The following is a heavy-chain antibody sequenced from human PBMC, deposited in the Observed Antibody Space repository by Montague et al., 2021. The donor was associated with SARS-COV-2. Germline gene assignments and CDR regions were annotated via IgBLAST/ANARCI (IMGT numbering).Heavy chain of an antibody. CDR1: AGSISSSSYY. CDR3: ARKASTCITIFGVVSASYYFDY. CDR2: IYYSGST. J-gene: IGHJ4*02. D-gene: IGHD3-3*01. Sequence: SETLSLTCTVSAGSISSSSYYWGWIRQPPGKGLEWIGSIYYSGSTYYNPSLKSRVTISVDKSKNQFSLKLSSVTAADTAVYYCARKASTCITIFGVVSASYYFDYGGQGTLVTVSS. V-gene: IGHV4-39*01.